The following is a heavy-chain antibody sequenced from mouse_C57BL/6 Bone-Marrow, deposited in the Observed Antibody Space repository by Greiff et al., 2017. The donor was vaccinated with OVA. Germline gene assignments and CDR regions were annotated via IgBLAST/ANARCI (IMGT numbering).Heavy chain of an antibody. J-gene: IGHJ3*01. D-gene: IGHD5-1*01. Sequence: QVQLQQPGAELVKPGASVKLSCTASGYSFTSYWMHWVKQRPGQGLEWIGMIHPNSGSTNYNEKFKSKATLTVDTSSSTAYLQLSSLTSEDTAVYYSAIRGVRSAWFAYWGQGTLVTVSP. CDR3: AIRGVRSAWFAY. V-gene: IGHV1-64*01. CDR1: GYSFTSYW. CDR2: IHPNSGST.